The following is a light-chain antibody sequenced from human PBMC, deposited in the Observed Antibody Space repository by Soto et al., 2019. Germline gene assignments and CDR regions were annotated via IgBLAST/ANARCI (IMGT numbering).Light chain of an antibody. CDR1: QGISSS. J-gene: IGKJ3*01. CDR2: AAS. V-gene: IGKV1-27*01. Sequence: DIQMTQSPSSLSASVGDTVTITCQASQGISSSLAWYQQKAGKVPDLLIYAASTLQSGVPSHFSGSGSGTDFTLTISSLQPEDVATYYCQEYHSPPFTFGPGTRVEIK. CDR3: QEYHSPPFT.